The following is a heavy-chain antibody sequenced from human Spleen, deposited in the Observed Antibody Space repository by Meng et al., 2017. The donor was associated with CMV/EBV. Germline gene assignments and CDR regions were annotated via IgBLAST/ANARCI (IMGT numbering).Heavy chain of an antibody. CDR2: INYLGGA. V-gene: IGHV4-59*11. J-gene: IGHJ5*02. D-gene: IGHD1-14*01. Sequence: SGGYKNYLYWSWIRQPPGKGLEWIGYINYLGGANYNPSLKSRVTIAVDMAKKQISLKLNSVTAADTAVYYCARLESLRSVRDRGFDPWGQGTLVTVSS. CDR1: GGYKNYLY. CDR3: ARLESLRSVRDRGFDP.